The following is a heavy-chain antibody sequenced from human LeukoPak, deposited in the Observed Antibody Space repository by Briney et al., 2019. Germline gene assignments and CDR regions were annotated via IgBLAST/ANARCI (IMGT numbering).Heavy chain of an antibody. CDR3: ARGRLPDNWFDP. J-gene: IGHJ5*02. CDR1: GGSISSSSYY. V-gene: IGHV4-39*07. D-gene: IGHD2-15*01. CDR2: IYYRGST. Sequence: SETLSLTCTVSGGSISSSSYYWGWIRQPPGKGLEWIGSIYYRGSTYYNPSLKSRVTISVDTSKNQFSLKLSSVTAADTAVYYCARGRLPDNWFDPWGQGTLVTVSS.